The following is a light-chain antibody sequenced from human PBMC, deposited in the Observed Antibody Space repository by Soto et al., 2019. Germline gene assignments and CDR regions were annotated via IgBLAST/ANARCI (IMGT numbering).Light chain of an antibody. V-gene: IGLV1-40*01. J-gene: IGLJ1*01. CDR2: ANI. CDR1: SSNIGTGYD. CDR3: QTYGSSLSGYV. Sequence: QSVLTQPPSVSGAPGQRVTISCTGGSSNIGTGYDVHWCKQLPGTAPKLLIYANINRPSGVPDRCSGSKSGTSASLAITGLQAEDEADYYCQTYGSSLSGYVFGTGTKVTV.